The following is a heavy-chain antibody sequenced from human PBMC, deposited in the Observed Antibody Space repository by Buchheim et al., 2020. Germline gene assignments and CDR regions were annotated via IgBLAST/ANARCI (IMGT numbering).Heavy chain of an antibody. V-gene: IGHV4-59*01. CDR3: ARDIDY. Sequence: QVQLQESGPGLVKPSETLSLTCTVSGGSISSYYWSWIRQPPGKGLEWIGYIYHSGSTNYIPSLKSRVTISIDTSKNQFSLKLSSVTAADTAAYYCARDIDYWGQGTL. CDR2: IYHSGST. CDR1: GGSISSYY. J-gene: IGHJ4*01.